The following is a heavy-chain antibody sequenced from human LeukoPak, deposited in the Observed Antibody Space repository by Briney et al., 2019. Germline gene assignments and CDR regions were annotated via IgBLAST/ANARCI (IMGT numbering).Heavy chain of an antibody. D-gene: IGHD3-22*01. J-gene: IGHJ4*02. CDR1: GSSLSGLS. Sequence: ASVKVSCTVSGSSLSGLSMHWVRHSPPKGLEWLGGFHPENDEIIYAQNFQGRVTMTEDTSTDTAYMELRSLRSGDTAVYYCARDLQWLLDYWGQGTLVTVSS. CDR2: FHPENDEI. CDR3: ARDLQWLLDY. V-gene: IGHV1-24*01.